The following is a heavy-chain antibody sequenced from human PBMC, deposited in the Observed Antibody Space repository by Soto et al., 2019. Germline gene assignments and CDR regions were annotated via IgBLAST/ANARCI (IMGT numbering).Heavy chain of an antibody. D-gene: IGHD3-10*01. CDR2: ISYDGSNK. Sequence: GGSLRLSCAASGCPFSSYGMHWVRQATGKGLEWVAVISYDGSNKYYADSVKGRFTISRDNSKNTLYLQMNSLRAEDTAVYYCAKPPRTMVRGVIIYYFDYWGQGTLVTVSS. V-gene: IGHV3-30*18. CDR3: AKPPRTMVRGVIIYYFDY. J-gene: IGHJ4*02. CDR1: GCPFSSYG.